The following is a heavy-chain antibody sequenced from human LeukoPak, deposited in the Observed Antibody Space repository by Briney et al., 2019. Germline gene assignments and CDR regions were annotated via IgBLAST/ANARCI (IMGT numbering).Heavy chain of an antibody. CDR2: ISGSGGST. CDR3: AKLPTTPTAPYRAGAFDI. D-gene: IGHD6-19*01. Sequence: PGGSLRLSCAASGFTFSSYAMSWVRQAPGKGLEWVSAISGSGGSTYYADSVKGRFTISRDNSKNTLYLQMNSLRAEDTAVYYCAKLPTTPTAPYRAGAFDIWGQGTMVTVSS. J-gene: IGHJ3*02. CDR1: GFTFSSYA. V-gene: IGHV3-23*01.